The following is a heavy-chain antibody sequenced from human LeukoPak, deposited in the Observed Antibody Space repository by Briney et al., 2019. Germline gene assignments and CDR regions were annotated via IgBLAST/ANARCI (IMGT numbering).Heavy chain of an antibody. CDR3: ARTPIYYFDNSGYYN. D-gene: IGHD3-22*01. CDR2: IYYSGST. CDR1: GGSISSYY. V-gene: IGHV4-59*12. Sequence: PSETLSLTCTVSGGSISSYYWSWIRQPPGKGLEWIGYIYYSGSTNYNPSLKSRVTMSVDTSKNQFSLKLSSVTAADTAVYYCARTPIYYFDNSGYYNWGQGTLVTVSS. J-gene: IGHJ4*02.